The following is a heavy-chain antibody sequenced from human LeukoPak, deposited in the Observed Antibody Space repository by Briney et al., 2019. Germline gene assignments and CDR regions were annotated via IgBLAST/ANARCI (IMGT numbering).Heavy chain of an antibody. CDR3: ARGFEGSGSLKYSHLGFDP. Sequence: SETLSLTCAVYGGSFSGYYWSWIRQPPGKGLEWIGEINHSGSTNYNPSLKSRVTISVDTSKNQFPLKLSSVTAADTAVYYRARGFEGSGSLKYSHLGFDPWGQGTLVTVSS. V-gene: IGHV4-34*01. J-gene: IGHJ5*02. CDR2: INHSGST. D-gene: IGHD3-10*01. CDR1: GGSFSGYY.